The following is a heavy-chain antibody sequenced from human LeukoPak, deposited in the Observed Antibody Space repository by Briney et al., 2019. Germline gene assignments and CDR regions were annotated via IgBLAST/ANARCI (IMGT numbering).Heavy chain of an antibody. D-gene: IGHD3-22*01. Sequence: GGSLRLSCAASGFSFSSYGMNWVRQAPGKGLEWVSGISPGGEILYYADSVKGRFTISRDNSQGTVSLQMHSLRDEDTATYYCAKDDGWLYYNHWGQGTLVTVSS. CDR2: ISPGGEIL. CDR1: GFSFSSYG. V-gene: IGHV3-23*01. J-gene: IGHJ4*02. CDR3: AKDDGWLYYNH.